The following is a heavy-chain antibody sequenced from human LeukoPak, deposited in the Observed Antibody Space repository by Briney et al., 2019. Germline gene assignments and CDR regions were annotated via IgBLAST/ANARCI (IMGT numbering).Heavy chain of an antibody. J-gene: IGHJ6*03. D-gene: IGHD3-3*01. V-gene: IGHV1-8*01. Sequence: ASVKVSCKASGYTFTSYDINWVRQATGQGLEWMGWMNPNSGNTGYAQKFQGRVTMTRNTSISTAYMELSSLRSEDTAVYYCARVDDFWSPYYYYMDVWGKGTMVTVSS. CDR3: ARVDDFWSPYYYYMDV. CDR2: MNPNSGNT. CDR1: GYTFTSYD.